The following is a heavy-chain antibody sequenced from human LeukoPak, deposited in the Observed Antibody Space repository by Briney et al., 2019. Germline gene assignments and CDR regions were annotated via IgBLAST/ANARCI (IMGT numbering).Heavy chain of an antibody. CDR1: GFTFSSYA. CDR3: TTGRDYDYVWGSYRSTQFDY. D-gene: IGHD3-16*02. CDR2: ISGSGGST. V-gene: IGHV3-23*01. J-gene: IGHJ4*02. Sequence: GGSLRLSCAASGFTFSSYAMSWVRQAPGKGLEWVSAISGSGGSTYYADSVKGRFTISRDNSKNTLYLQMNSLRAEDTAVYYCTTGRDYDYVWGSYRSTQFDYWGQGTLVTVSS.